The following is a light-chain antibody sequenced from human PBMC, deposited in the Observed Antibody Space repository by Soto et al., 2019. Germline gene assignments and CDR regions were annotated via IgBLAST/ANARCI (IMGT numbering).Light chain of an antibody. Sequence: DIQMTQSPSPLSASVGDRVTITCQASQDISKYLNWYQQKPGKVPKLVIYDASNLETGVPSRFSGSGSGTDFTFTISSLQSEDIATYYCQQYDNLPYTFGQGTKLEIK. CDR2: DAS. CDR1: QDISKY. J-gene: IGKJ2*01. CDR3: QQYDNLPYT. V-gene: IGKV1-33*01.